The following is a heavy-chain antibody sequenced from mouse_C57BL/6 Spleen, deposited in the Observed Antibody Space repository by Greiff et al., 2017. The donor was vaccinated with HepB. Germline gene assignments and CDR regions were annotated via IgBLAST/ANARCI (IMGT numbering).Heavy chain of an antibody. J-gene: IGHJ2*01. CDR1: GYTFTSYG. Sequence: VQLQQSGAELARPGASVKLSCKASGYTFTSYGISWVKQRTGQGLEWIGEIYPRSGNTYYNEKFKGKATLTADKSSSTAYMELRSLTSEDSAVYFCARIGSSPRYFDYWGQGTTLTVSS. D-gene: IGHD1-1*01. CDR3: ARIGSSPRYFDY. V-gene: IGHV1-81*01. CDR2: IYPRSGNT.